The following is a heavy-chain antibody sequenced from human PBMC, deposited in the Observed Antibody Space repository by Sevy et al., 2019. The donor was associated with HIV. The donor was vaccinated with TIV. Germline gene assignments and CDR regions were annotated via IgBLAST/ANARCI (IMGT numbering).Heavy chain of an antibody. D-gene: IGHD2-2*01. CDR2: ISGSGGST. J-gene: IGHJ5*02. V-gene: IGHV3-23*01. CDR1: GFTFSSYA. CDR3: AKDLSYTDIVVVPAAMANWFDP. Sequence: GGSLRLSCAASGFTFSSYAMSWVRQAPGKGLEWVSAISGSGGSTYYADSVKGRFTISRDNSKTTLYLQMNSLRAEDTAVYYCAKDLSYTDIVVVPAAMANWFDPWGQGTLVTVSS.